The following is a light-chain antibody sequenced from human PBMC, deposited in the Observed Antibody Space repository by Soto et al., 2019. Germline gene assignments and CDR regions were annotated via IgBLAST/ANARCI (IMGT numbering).Light chain of an antibody. Sequence: QSALTQPASVSGSPGQSITISCTGTSSDVGGYNYVSWYQQHPGKAPKLMIYEVSNRPSGVSIRFSGSKSGNTASLTISGLQAEDEADYYCQSYDNSLSGSRVFGGGTKLTVL. CDR2: EVS. CDR1: SSDVGGYNY. V-gene: IGLV2-14*01. CDR3: QSYDNSLSGSRV. J-gene: IGLJ3*02.